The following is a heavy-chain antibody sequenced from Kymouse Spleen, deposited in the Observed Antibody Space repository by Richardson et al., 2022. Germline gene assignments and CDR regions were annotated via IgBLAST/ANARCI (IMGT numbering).Heavy chain of an antibody. D-gene: IGHD2-2*02. J-gene: IGHJ4*02. CDR2: INHSGST. CDR1: GGSFSGYY. V-gene: IGHV4-34*01. Sequence: QVQLQQWGAGLLKPSETLSLTCAVYGGSFSGYYWSWIRQPPGKGLEWIGEINHSGSTNYNPSLKSRVTISVDTSKNQFSLKLSSVTAADTAVYYCARGDVVVPAAYFDYWGQGTLVTVSS. CDR3: ARGDVVVPAAYFDY.